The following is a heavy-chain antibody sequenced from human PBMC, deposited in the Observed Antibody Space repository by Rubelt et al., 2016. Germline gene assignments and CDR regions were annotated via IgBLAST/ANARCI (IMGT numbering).Heavy chain of an antibody. J-gene: IGHJ6*02. CDR3: AKLTSGIRGGMDV. Sequence: GGSLRLSCAASGFTFRSYAMNGVREDPGKGREWVSAIGGRDERTYYVDSVKGRFTISRDNSKNTLHLQMNSLRAEDTAIYYCAKLTSGIRGGMDVWGQGTTVTVS. CDR2: IGGRDERT. D-gene: IGHD1-14*01. V-gene: IGHV3-23*01. CDR1: GFTFRSYA.